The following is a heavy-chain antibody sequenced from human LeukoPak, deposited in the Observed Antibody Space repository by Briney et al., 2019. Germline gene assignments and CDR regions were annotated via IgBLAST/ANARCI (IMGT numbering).Heavy chain of an antibody. J-gene: IGHJ4*02. D-gene: IGHD1-1*01. CDR3: AEGSGTRVDY. V-gene: IGHV3-21*01. CDR1: GFTFSSYS. CDR2: ISSSSSYI. Sequence: GGSLRLSCAASGFTFSSYSMNWVRQAPGKGLEWVSSISSSSSYIYYADSVKGRFTISRDNAKNSLYLQMNSLRAEDTAVYYCAEGSGTRVDYWGQGTLVTVSS.